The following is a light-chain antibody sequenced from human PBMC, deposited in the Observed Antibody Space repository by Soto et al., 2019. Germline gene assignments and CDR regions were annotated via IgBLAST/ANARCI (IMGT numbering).Light chain of an antibody. CDR3: SSYTSSSTLAV. CDR2: DVS. V-gene: IGLV2-14*01. J-gene: IGLJ1*01. Sequence: QSYLAHPASVSLSPLHSITGSCTGTSSYVGGYNYVSWYQQHPGKAPKLMIYDVSNRPSGVSNRFSGSKSGNTASLTISGLQAEDEADYYCSSYTSSSTLAVFGTGTKVTVL. CDR1: SSYVGGYNY.